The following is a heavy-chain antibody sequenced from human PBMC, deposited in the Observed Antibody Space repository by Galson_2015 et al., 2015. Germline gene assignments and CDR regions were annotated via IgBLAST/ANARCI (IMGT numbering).Heavy chain of an antibody. CDR2: ISYDRSNK. CDR3: ARVGGDIAARTWGYFDY. CDR1: GFTFSSCA. D-gene: IGHD6-6*01. J-gene: IGHJ4*02. Sequence: SLRLSCAASGFTFSSCAMHWVRQAPGKGLEWVAVISYDRSNKFYANSVKGRFTISRDNSKNTLYLQMNSLRPEDTAVYYCARVGGDIAARTWGYFDYWGQGTLVTVFS. V-gene: IGHV3-30-3*01.